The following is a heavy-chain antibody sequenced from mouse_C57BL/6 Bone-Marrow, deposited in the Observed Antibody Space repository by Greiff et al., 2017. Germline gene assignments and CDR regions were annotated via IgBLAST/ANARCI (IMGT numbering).Heavy chain of an antibody. J-gene: IGHJ3*01. Sequence: QVQLQQSGAELVRPGASVKLSCKASGYTFTDYYINWVKQRPGQGLEWIARIYPGSGNTYYNEKFKGKATLTAEKSSSTAYMQLSSLTSEDSAVYFCARGVYYGSSYPFAYWGQGTLVTVSA. D-gene: IGHD1-1*01. CDR1: GYTFTDYY. V-gene: IGHV1-76*01. CDR2: IYPGSGNT. CDR3: ARGVYYGSSYPFAY.